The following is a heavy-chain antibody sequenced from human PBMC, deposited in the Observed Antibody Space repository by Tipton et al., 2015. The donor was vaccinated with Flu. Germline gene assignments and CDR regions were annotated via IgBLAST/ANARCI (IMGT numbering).Heavy chain of an antibody. D-gene: IGHD4-23*01. CDR1: GDSISSYY. J-gene: IGHJ4*02. CDR2: IYTSGST. CDR3: ARGGVDYGGAYFDY. V-gene: IGHV4-4*07. Sequence: TLSLTCTVSGDSISSYYWSWIRQPAGKGLEWIGRIYTSGSTNYNASLKSRVAISVDTSKNQFSLKLSSVTAADTAVYYCARGGVDYGGAYFDYWGQGTLVTVSS.